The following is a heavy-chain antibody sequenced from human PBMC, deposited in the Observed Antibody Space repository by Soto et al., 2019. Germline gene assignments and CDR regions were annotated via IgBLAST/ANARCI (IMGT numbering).Heavy chain of an antibody. J-gene: IGHJ4*02. CDR3: ARGDGSIGGKYHFDY. CDR2: INHSGST. CDR1: GGSFSGYY. Sequence: LSLTCAVYGGSFSGYYWSWIRQPPGKGLGWIGEINHSGSTNYNPSLKSRVTISVDTSKNQFSLKLSSVTAADTAVYYCARGDGSIGGKYHFDYWGQGTLVTVSS. D-gene: IGHD3-10*01. V-gene: IGHV4-34*01.